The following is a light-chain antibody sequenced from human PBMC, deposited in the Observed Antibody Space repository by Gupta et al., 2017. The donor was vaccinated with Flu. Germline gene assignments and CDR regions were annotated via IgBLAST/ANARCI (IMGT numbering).Light chain of an antibody. CDR3: QIWHISSEHLRV. Sequence: SYVLTQPPSVSVAPGQTAEITCGGDIVGSKSVHCYQQKPGQAPVLLVNDDSDRPSGIPYRFSGANSGDTSTLTISKVEAGDEAEYYCQIWHISSEHLRVFGGGTKLTVL. J-gene: IGLJ3*02. V-gene: IGLV3-21*02. CDR2: DDS. CDR1: IVGSKS.